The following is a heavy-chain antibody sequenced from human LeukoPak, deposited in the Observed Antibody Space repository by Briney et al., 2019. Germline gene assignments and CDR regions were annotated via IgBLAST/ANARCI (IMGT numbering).Heavy chain of an antibody. D-gene: IGHD3-9*01. CDR3: AKLGLRYFDWPYY. Sequence: GGSLRLSCAASGFTVSSNYMSWVRQAPGKGLEWVSAISGSGGSTYYADSVKGRFTISRDNSKNTLYLQMNSLRAEDTAVYYCAKLGLRYFDWPYYWGQGTLVTVSS. CDR1: GFTVSSNY. CDR2: ISGSGGST. J-gene: IGHJ4*02. V-gene: IGHV3-23*01.